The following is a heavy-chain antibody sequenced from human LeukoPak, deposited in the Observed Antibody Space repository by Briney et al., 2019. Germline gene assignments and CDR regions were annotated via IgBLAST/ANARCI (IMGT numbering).Heavy chain of an antibody. CDR1: GFTFSSYS. J-gene: IGHJ4*02. D-gene: IGHD6-13*01. CDR3: ARDPGITADGNYFDY. Sequence: GGSLRLSCAASGFTFSSYSMNWVRQAPGKGLEWVSYISSSSSTIYYADSVKGRFTISRDNAKNSLSLQMNSLRDEDTAVYYCARDPGITADGNYFDYWGQGTLVTVSS. CDR2: ISSSSSTI. V-gene: IGHV3-48*02.